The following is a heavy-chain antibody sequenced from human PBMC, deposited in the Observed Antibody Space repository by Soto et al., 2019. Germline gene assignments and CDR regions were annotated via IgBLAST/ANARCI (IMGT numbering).Heavy chain of an antibody. CDR2: IIPILGIA. D-gene: IGHD6-19*01. V-gene: IGHV1-69*08. J-gene: IGHJ4*02. Sequence: QVQLVQSGAEVKKPGSSVKVSCKASGGTFSSYTISWVRQAPGQGLEWMGRIIPILGIANYAQKFQGRVTITADKPTSTAYMELSSLRSEDTAVYYCARDIAVAGNYFDYWGQGTLVTVSS. CDR3: ARDIAVAGNYFDY. CDR1: GGTFSSYT.